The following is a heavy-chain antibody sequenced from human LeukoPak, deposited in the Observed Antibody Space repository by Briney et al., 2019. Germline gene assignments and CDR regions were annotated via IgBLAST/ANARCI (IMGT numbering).Heavy chain of an antibody. V-gene: IGHV3-30*12. J-gene: IGHJ4*02. CDR1: GFTFSSYG. D-gene: IGHD5-12*01. CDR3: AGKVASGY. CDR2: ISSDGNTR. Sequence: PGGSLRLSCAASGFTFSSYGMHWVRQSPDKGLEWVAVISSDGNTRYYADSVQGRFTISRDNSKNTLDLQMNSLRAEDTAVYYCAGKVASGYWGQGTLVTVSS.